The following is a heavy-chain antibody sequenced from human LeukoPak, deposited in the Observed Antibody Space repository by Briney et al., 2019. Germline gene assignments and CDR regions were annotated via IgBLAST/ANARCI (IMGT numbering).Heavy chain of an antibody. J-gene: IGHJ6*03. CDR2: IYYSGST. D-gene: IGHD6-13*01. Sequence: MPSETLSLTCTVAGGSISSYYWRWIRQPPGKGLEWLGYIYYSGSTNYNPSLKSRVTISVDTSKNQFSLKLSSVTAADTAVYYCARVGYSSSWFYYYYMDVWGKGTTVTVSS. V-gene: IGHV4-59*01. CDR3: ARVGYSSSWFYYYYMDV. CDR1: GGSISSYY.